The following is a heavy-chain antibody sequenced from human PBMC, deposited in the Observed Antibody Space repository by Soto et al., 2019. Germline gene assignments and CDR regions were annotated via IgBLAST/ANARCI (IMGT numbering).Heavy chain of an antibody. J-gene: IGHJ4*02. CDR1: GVTFSSYP. CDR3: AMIEYSSGSDY. Sequence: SVKVSCKASGVTFSSYPITWVRQAPGQGLEWLGGIFPIFGTTNYAQRFEDRVTITADELTSTAYMELSSLRSEDTAVYYCAMIEYSSGSDYWGQGTLVTVSS. CDR2: IFPIFGTT. D-gene: IGHD6-19*01. V-gene: IGHV1-69*13.